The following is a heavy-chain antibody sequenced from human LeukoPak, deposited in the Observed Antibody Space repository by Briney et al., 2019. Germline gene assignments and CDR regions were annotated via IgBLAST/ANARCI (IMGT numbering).Heavy chain of an antibody. CDR2: IIPIFGTA. J-gene: IGHJ4*02. Sequence: GASVKVSCKASGGTFSSYAISWVRQAPGQGLEWMGGIIPIFGTANYAQKFQGRVTITADESTSTAYMELSSLRSEDTAVYYCARGRVQYSSGWTFDYWGQGTLVTVSS. CDR1: GGTFSSYA. V-gene: IGHV1-69*13. CDR3: ARGRVQYSSGWTFDY. D-gene: IGHD6-19*01.